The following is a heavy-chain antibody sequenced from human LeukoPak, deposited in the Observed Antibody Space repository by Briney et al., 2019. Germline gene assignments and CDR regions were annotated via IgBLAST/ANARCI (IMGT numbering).Heavy chain of an antibody. V-gene: IGHV4-34*01. CDR3: ARGGTNGPHMYGLDV. Sequence: SETLSLTCAVYGGFFNDFYWSWIRHTPGKGLEWIGEINNSGIANYNPSLRSQFIISVEASKNQFSLKLSSVTAADTALYYCARGGTNGPHMYGLDVWGQGTTVTVSS. D-gene: IGHD1-1*01. J-gene: IGHJ6*02. CDR1: GGFFNDFY. CDR2: INNSGIA.